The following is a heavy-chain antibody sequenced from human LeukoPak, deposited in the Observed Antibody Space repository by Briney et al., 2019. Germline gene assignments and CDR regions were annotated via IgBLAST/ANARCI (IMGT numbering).Heavy chain of an antibody. CDR3: AKSSGSRAFDI. D-gene: IGHD3-22*01. V-gene: IGHV3-7*01. CDR2: IKKDGSEK. Sequence: GGSLRLSCAASGFTFSSYWMSWVRQAPGKVLEWVANIKKDGSEKYYVDSVKGRFTISRGNAKTSLYLQMNSLRAEDTAVYYCAKSSGSRAFDIWGQGTMVTVSS. J-gene: IGHJ3*02. CDR1: GFTFSSYW.